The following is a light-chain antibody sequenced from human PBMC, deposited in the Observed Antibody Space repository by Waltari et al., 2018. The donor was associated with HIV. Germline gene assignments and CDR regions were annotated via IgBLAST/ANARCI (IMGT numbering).Light chain of an antibody. CDR1: QSVLFSSNNTNY. Sequence: DIVMTQSPDSLAVSLGERATINCKSSQSVLFSSNNTNYLAWYERKPGQSPKLLIYWASTRESGFPERFSGGGSGTDFTLTISSLQAEDVAVYYCQQYYTTSLFTFGPGTKVDIK. J-gene: IGKJ3*01. CDR2: WAS. V-gene: IGKV4-1*01. CDR3: QQYYTTSLFT.